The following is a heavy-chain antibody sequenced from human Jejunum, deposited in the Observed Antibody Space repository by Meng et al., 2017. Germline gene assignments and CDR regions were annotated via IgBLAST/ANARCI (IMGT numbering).Heavy chain of an antibody. D-gene: IGHD3-10*01. V-gene: IGHV3-11*01. Sequence: QVQLVESGGGLVKPGGSLTLSCVASGFTFSDYYMTWVRQAPGKGLEEISYISSSGSTKFYADSVKGRFTISRDSAKNSVYLEINSLRADDTAVYYCTRDNYGPLDFWGQGTLVTVSS. J-gene: IGHJ4*02. CDR1: GFTFSDYY. CDR2: ISSSGSTK. CDR3: TRDNYGPLDF.